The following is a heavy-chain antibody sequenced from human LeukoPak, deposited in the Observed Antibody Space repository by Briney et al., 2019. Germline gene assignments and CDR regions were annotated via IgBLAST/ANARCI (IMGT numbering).Heavy chain of an antibody. CDR3: AKGDAWLRFGE. J-gene: IGHJ4*02. V-gene: IGHV3-23*01. Sequence: GGTLRLSCAASGFTFSNHGMNWVRQAPGKGLEWVSGISPSGDITYYADSVKGRFTISRDNSKNTLYLEVISLTAEDTAVYYCAKGDAWLRFGEWSQGTLVTVSS. D-gene: IGHD3-10*01. CDR1: GFTFSNHG. CDR2: ISPSGDIT.